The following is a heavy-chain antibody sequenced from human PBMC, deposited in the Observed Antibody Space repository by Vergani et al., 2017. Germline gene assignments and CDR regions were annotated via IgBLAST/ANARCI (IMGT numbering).Heavy chain of an antibody. V-gene: IGHV3-48*01. D-gene: IGHD3-10*01. CDR1: GFTFSSYS. CDR3: AKGDYGSGSYYNGEYYYYGMDV. CDR2: ISSSSSTI. Sequence: EVQLVESGGGLVQPGGSLRLSCAASGFTFSSYSMNWVRQAPGKGLEWVSYISSSSSTIYYADSVKGRFTISRDNAKNSLYLQMNSLRAEDTAVYYCAKGDYGSGSYYNGEYYYYGMDVWGQGTTVTVSS. J-gene: IGHJ6*02.